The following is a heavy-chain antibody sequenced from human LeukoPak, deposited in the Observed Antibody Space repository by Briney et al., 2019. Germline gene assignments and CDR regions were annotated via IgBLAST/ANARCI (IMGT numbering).Heavy chain of an antibody. Sequence: SETLSLTCAVYGGSFSGYYWSWIRQPPGKGLEWIGEINHSGSPNYNPSLKSRVTISVDTSKNQFSLKLSSVTAADTAAYYCARKAGYCSSTSCSHYWYFDLWGRGTLVTVSS. D-gene: IGHD2-2*01. V-gene: IGHV4-34*01. CDR2: INHSGSP. CDR1: GGSFSGYY. J-gene: IGHJ2*01. CDR3: ARKAGYCSSTSCSHYWYFDL.